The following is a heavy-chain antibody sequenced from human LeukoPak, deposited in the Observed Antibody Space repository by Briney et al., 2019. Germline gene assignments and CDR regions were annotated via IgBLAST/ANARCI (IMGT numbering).Heavy chain of an antibody. Sequence: ASVKVSCKASGYTFTSYGISWVRQAPGQGLEWMGWISAYNGNTNYAQKLQGRVTMTTDTSTSTAFMELRSLRSDDTAVYYCGPGYGSSTSCYWLDYWGQGTLVTVSS. D-gene: IGHD2-2*01. CDR2: ISAYNGNT. CDR3: GPGYGSSTSCYWLDY. J-gene: IGHJ4*02. CDR1: GYTFTSYG. V-gene: IGHV1-18*01.